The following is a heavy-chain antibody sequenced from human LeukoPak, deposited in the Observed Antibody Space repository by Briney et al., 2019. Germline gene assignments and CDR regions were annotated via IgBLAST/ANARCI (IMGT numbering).Heavy chain of an antibody. J-gene: IGHJ4*02. CDR2: IYSSGST. D-gene: IGHD3-3*01. Sequence: SETLSLTCTVSGGSISTHYWSWIRQPPGKGLEYIGFIYSSGSTNYNPSLKSRVTMSLDTSKNQFSLKLSSVTAADTAVYYCARSIFGATSNPYYFDYRGQGTLVTVSS. V-gene: IGHV4-59*08. CDR3: ARSIFGATSNPYYFDY. CDR1: GGSISTHY.